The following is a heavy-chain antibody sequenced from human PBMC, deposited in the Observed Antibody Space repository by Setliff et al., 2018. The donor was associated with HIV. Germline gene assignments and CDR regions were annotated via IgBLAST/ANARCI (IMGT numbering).Heavy chain of an antibody. CDR3: ARERDSNGYQFDY. CDR2: ISVDSGNT. D-gene: IGHD3-22*01. J-gene: IGHJ4*02. V-gene: IGHV1-3*03. Sequence: ASVKVSCKASGFPFSNYAIHWVRQAPGQRLEWMGWISVDSGNTKYLQDLQGRVTITSDTSATTAYMEVSNLRSEDMAVYYCARERDSNGYQFDYWGQGTLVTVSS. CDR1: GFPFSNYA.